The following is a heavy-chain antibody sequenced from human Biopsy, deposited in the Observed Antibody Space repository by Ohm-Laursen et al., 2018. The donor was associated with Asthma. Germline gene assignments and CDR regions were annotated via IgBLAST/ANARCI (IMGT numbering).Heavy chain of an antibody. CDR3: AGQYGGNSPPLE. CDR1: GLTFSDYW. Sequence: GSLRLSCSASGLTFSDYWMHWVRQAPGKGLEWVSRVKGDGRRTSYADSVKGRFTISRDNSKNTLDLQMNSLRAEDTAVYYCAGQYGGNSPPLEWGQGTLVTVSS. D-gene: IGHD4-23*01. CDR2: VKGDGRRT. V-gene: IGHV3-74*01. J-gene: IGHJ4*02.